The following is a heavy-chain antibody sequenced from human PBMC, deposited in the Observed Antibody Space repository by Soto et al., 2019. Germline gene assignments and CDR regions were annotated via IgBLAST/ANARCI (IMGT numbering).Heavy chain of an antibody. CDR3: TADLPAFIPQVDS. V-gene: IGHV3-15*07. J-gene: IGHJ4*02. CDR2: IKSQNDGGTT. CDR1: GFTFSSAW. Sequence: EVHLVESGGGMMKPGESLRLSCAASGFTFSSAWFNWVRQAPGKGQEWVGRIKSQNDGGTTDYAAPVRDRFTISKDDSINTLYLQMNSLQTEDTGVYFCTADLPAFIPQVDSWGQGTLVTVSS. D-gene: IGHD3-3*02.